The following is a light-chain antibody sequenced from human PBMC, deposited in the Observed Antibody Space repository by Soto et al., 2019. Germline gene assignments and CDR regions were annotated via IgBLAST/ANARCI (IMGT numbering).Light chain of an antibody. V-gene: IGKV2-28*01. J-gene: IGKJ4*01. Sequence: DIVMTQSPRSLPVTPGEPASISCKSSQSLLHSNGYTYLDWYLQKPGQSPQLLIYLGFNRASGVXDMXSGSGSGADFTLKISSVEAEDVGVYYCMQSLQTPLTFGGGTKVEIK. CDR3: MQSLQTPLT. CDR2: LGF. CDR1: QSLLHSNGYTY.